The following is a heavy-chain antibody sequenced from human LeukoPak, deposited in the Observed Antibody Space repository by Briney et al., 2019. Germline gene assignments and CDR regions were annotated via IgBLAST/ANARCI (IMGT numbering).Heavy chain of an antibody. CDR2: MNPNSGNT. CDR3: ARGRVRFGGSYNWFDP. Sequence: GASVKVSCKASGYTFTIYDINWVRQATGQGLEWMGWMNPNSGNTGYAQKFQGRVTITRNTSISTAYMELSSLRSEDTAMYYCARGRVRFGGSYNWFDPWGQGTLVTVSS. V-gene: IGHV1-8*03. CDR1: GYTFTIYD. D-gene: IGHD3-16*01. J-gene: IGHJ5*02.